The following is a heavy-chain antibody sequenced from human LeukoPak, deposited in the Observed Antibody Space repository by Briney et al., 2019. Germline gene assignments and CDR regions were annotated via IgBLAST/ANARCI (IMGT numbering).Heavy chain of an antibody. CDR3: ARFSTRFNSGCSDASCYVHF. J-gene: IGHJ4*02. CDR1: GGSISGHY. V-gene: IGHV4-59*11. Sequence: SETLSLTCPVSGGSISGHYWTWVRLPPGKGLELIGHIFSTGATHYNPSLKSRVTMSIDTSKNQFSLKLSSVNVADTAVYYCARFSTRFNSGCSDASCYVHFWGQGTQVTVSS. D-gene: IGHD2-2*01. CDR2: IFSTGAT.